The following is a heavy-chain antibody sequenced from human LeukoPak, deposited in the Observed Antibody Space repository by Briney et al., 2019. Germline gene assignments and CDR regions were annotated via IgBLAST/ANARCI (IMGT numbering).Heavy chain of an antibody. CDR2: ISSSSSYI. J-gene: IGHJ4*02. V-gene: IGHV3-21*01. CDR1: GFTFSTYA. CDR3: ARDLKIFDY. Sequence: PGGSLRLSCAASGFTFSTYAMSWVRQAPGKGLEWVSSISSSSSYIYYADSVKGRFTISRDNAKNSLYLQMNSLRAEDTAVYYCARDLKIFDYWGQGTLVTVSS.